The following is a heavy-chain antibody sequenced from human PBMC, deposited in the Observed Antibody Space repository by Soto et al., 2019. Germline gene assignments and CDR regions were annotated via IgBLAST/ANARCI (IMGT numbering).Heavy chain of an antibody. V-gene: IGHV1-69*13. J-gene: IGHJ4*02. CDR3: ARIPPTFGELLLMDY. Sequence: SVEVSCKASGGTFSSYAISWVRQAPGQGLEWMGGIIPIFGTANYAQKFQGRVTITADESTSTAYMELSSLRSEDTAVYYCARIPPTFGELLLMDYWGQGTLVTVSS. CDR1: GGTFSSYA. D-gene: IGHD3-10*01. CDR2: IIPIFGTA.